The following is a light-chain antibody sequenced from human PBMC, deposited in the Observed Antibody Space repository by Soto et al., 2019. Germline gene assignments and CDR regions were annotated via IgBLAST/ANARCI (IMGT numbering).Light chain of an antibody. J-gene: IGKJ2*01. CDR2: GVS. CDR1: QSVSSN. CDR3: QQYNNWPPMYT. Sequence: ELVLTQSPATLSVSPGERATLSCRASQSVSSNLAWYQQKPGQAPRLLIYGVSLRATGVPARFSGSGSGTDFTLTISSLQSEDFAIYHCQQYNNWPPMYTFGQGTKLEIK. V-gene: IGKV3-15*01.